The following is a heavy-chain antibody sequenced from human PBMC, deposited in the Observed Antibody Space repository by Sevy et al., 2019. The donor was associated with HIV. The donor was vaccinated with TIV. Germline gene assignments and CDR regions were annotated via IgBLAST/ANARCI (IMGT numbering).Heavy chain of an antibody. CDR1: GFTVSSNY. D-gene: IGHD6-6*01. CDR2: IYSCGST. CDR3: AREGQQLVQGYYYYGMDV. V-gene: IGHV3-53*01. J-gene: IGHJ6*02. Sequence: GGSLRLSCAASGFTVSSNYMSWVRQAPGKGLEWVSVIYSCGSTYYADSVKGRFTISRDNSKNTRYLQMNSLRAEDTAVYYCAREGQQLVQGYYYYGMDVWGQGTTVTVSS.